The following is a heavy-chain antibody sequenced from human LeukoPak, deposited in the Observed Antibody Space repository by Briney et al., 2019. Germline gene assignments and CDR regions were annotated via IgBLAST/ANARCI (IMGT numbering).Heavy chain of an antibody. CDR3: AREPFWSGYYSNLHFDY. CDR1: GFTFSSYN. Sequence: GGSLRLSCAASGFTFSSYNINWVRQAPWKGPEWVSSISSRSSYIYYADSVKGRFTISRDNAKNSLYLQMNSLRAEDTAVYYCAREPFWSGYYSNLHFDYWGQGTLVTVSS. D-gene: IGHD3-3*01. CDR2: ISSRSSYI. J-gene: IGHJ4*02. V-gene: IGHV3-21*01.